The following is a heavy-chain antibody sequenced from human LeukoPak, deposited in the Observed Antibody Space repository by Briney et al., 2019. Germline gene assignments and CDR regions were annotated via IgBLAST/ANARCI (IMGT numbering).Heavy chain of an antibody. Sequence: SETLSLTCTVSGGSISSDCYYWSWIRQHPGKGLEWIGYIYYSGSTYYNPSLKSRVTISVDTSKNQFSLKLSSVTAADTAVYYCARGHSSWYAPFDYWGQGTLVTVSS. D-gene: IGHD6-13*01. J-gene: IGHJ4*02. V-gene: IGHV4-31*03. CDR3: ARGHSSWYAPFDY. CDR1: GGSISSDCYY. CDR2: IYYSGST.